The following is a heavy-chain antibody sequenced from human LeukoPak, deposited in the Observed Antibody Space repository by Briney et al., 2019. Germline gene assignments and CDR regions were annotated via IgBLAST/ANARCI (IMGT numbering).Heavy chain of an antibody. V-gene: IGHV1-69*04. Sequence: ASVKVSCKASGGTFSSYAISWVGQAPGQGLEWMGRIIPILGIANYAQKFQGRVTITADKSTSTAYMELSSLRSEDTAVYYCARDRLVGSYYEADWGQGTLVTVSS. CDR3: ARDRLVGSYYEAD. J-gene: IGHJ4*02. CDR1: GGTFSSYA. D-gene: IGHD1-26*01. CDR2: IIPILGIA.